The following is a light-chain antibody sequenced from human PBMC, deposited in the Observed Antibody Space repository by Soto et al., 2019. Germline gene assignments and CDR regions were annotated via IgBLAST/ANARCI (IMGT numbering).Light chain of an antibody. V-gene: IGKV1-5*01. CDR2: DAS. CDR1: QSISSW. CDR3: QQYNSFWT. J-gene: IGKJ1*01. Sequence: SQMTQPPSTLSASVGDRVTITCRASQSISSWLAWYQQKPGKAPKLLIYDASSLQSGVPSRFSGSRSGTEFTLTISSLQPDDFATYYCQQYNSFWTFGQGTKVDIK.